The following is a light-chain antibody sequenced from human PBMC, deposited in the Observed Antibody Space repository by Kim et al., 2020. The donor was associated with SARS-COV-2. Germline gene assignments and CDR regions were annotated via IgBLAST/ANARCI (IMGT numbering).Light chain of an antibody. CDR1: QGIGRD. V-gene: IGKV1-6*01. Sequence: ASVGDTGTSTCRASQGIGRDLAWYQQKPGTAPTLLIFLTSKLHTGVPSRFSGSSSGADFTLTITSLQPEDFATYYCLQDYDFPWTFGQGTKVDIK. J-gene: IGKJ1*01. CDR2: LTS. CDR3: LQDYDFPWT.